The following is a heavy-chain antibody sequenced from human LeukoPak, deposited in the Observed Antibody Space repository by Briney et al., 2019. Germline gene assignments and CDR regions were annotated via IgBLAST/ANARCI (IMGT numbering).Heavy chain of an antibody. Sequence: LGESLKISCKGSGYSFTSYWIGWVRQMPGKGLEWMGIIYPGDSDTRYSPSFQGQVTISADKSISTAYLQWSSLKASDTAMYYCARQVRYGDYIRNWYFDLWGRGTLVTVSS. V-gene: IGHV5-51*01. CDR3: ARQVRYGDYIRNWYFDL. D-gene: IGHD4-17*01. CDR1: GYSFTSYW. J-gene: IGHJ2*01. CDR2: IYPGDSDT.